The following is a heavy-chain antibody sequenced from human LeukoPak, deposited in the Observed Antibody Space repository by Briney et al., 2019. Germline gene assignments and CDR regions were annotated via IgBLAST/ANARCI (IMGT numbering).Heavy chain of an antibody. Sequence: GRSLRLSCAASGFTFSHYGIHWVRQAPGMGLEWAAVIWSDGNKEYYADSVKGRFTVSRDDSKDTVYLQMNSLTAEDTAVYYCARDGDVSGRYSQFDNWGQGTLVTVSS. D-gene: IGHD3-10*01. J-gene: IGHJ4*02. V-gene: IGHV3-33*01. CDR2: IWSDGNKE. CDR1: GFTFSHYG. CDR3: ARDGDVSGRYSQFDN.